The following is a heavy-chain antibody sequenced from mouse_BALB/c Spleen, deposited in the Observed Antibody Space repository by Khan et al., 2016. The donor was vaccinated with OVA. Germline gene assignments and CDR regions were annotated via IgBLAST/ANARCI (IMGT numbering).Heavy chain of an antibody. D-gene: IGHD1-1*01. CDR3: ARVYGGDFDY. Sequence: VQLQQSGPGLVKPSQSLSLTCTVTGYSITSDYAWNWIRQFPGNKLEWMGFISYSGNTNYNPSLKSRISITRDTSKNQFFLQLNSVTTEDPATYYWARVYGGDFDYWGQGTTLTVSS. V-gene: IGHV3-2*02. CDR2: ISYSGNT. CDR1: GYSITSDYA. J-gene: IGHJ2*01.